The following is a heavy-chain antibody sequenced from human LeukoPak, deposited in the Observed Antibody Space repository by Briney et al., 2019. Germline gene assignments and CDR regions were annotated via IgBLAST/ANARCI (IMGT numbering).Heavy chain of an antibody. CDR2: INPSGGST. CDR1: GYTFTSYY. Sequence: ASVKVSCKASGYTFTSYYMHWVRQAPGQGLEWMGIINPSGGSTSYAQKFQGRVTMTRDTSTSTVYMELSSLRSEDTAVYYCARGIVGATSPGYFQHWGQGTLVTVSS. D-gene: IGHD1-26*01. V-gene: IGHV1-46*01. CDR3: ARGIVGATSPGYFQH. J-gene: IGHJ1*01.